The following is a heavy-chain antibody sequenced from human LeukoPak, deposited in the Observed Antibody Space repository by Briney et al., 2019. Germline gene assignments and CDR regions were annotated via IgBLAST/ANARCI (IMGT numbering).Heavy chain of an antibody. Sequence: ASVKVSCKASGYTFTGYYMHWVRQAPGQGLEWMGRINPNSGGTNYAQKFQGRVTMTRDTSISTAYMELSRLRSDDTAVYYCAREKQWLAGEVFDPWGQGTLVTVSS. CDR1: GYTFTGYY. V-gene: IGHV1-2*06. J-gene: IGHJ5*02. D-gene: IGHD6-19*01. CDR3: AREKQWLAGEVFDP. CDR2: INPNSGGT.